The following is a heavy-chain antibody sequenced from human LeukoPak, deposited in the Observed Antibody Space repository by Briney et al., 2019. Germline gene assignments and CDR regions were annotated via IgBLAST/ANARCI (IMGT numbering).Heavy chain of an antibody. D-gene: IGHD1-26*01. Sequence: GGSLRLSCAASGILFSDYYMSWIRQAPGKGLERVSYTSNSDSSIYYADSVKGRFTISRDNANKSLFLQMNSLRAEDTAVYYCTSHVGGTARAWGYFQYWGQGTLVTVSS. CDR2: TSNSDSSI. CDR3: TSHVGGTARAWGYFQY. V-gene: IGHV3-11*01. J-gene: IGHJ1*01. CDR1: GILFSDYY.